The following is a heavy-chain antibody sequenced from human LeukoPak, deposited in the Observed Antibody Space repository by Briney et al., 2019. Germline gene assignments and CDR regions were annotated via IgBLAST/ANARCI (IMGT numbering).Heavy chain of an antibody. J-gene: IGHJ6*02. Sequence: PSETLSLTCTVSGGSISSYYWSWIRQPPGKGLEWIGYIYYSGSTNYNPSLKSRVTISVDTSKNQFSLKLSSVTAADTAVYYCARALLVQVDGPTDHYYYYYGMDVWGQGTTVTVSS. V-gene: IGHV4-59*01. CDR2: IYYSGST. CDR1: GGSISSYY. CDR3: ARALLVQVDGPTDHYYYYYGMDV. D-gene: IGHD4/OR15-4a*01.